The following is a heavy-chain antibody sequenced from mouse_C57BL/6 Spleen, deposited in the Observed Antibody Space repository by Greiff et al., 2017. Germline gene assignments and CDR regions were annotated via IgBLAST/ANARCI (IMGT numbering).Heavy chain of an antibody. CDR3: TRGGAYYSNYGY. Sequence: QVQLKESGAELVRPGASVTLSCKASGYTFTDYEMHWVKQTPVHGLEWIGAIDPETGGTAYNQKFKGKAILTADKSSSTAYMELRSLTSEDSAVYYCTRGGAYYSNYGYWGQGTTLTVSS. CDR1: GYTFTDYE. J-gene: IGHJ2*01. D-gene: IGHD2-5*01. V-gene: IGHV1-15*01. CDR2: IDPETGGT.